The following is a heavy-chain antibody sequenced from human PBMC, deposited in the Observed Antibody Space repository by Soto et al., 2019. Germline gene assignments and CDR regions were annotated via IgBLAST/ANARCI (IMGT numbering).Heavy chain of an antibody. J-gene: IGHJ4*02. Sequence: EVQLLESGGGLVQPGGPLRLSCAASGFRFSNYAMSWVRQAPGKGLEWVSLISGGGGSTYHADSVKGRFTISRDNSKNTVYLQMNSLRAEVTAVYYCAKAKGYTVDTYFDYWGQGTLVTVSS. CDR1: GFRFSNYA. V-gene: IGHV3-23*01. CDR2: ISGGGGST. CDR3: AKAKGYTVDTYFDY. D-gene: IGHD3-16*02.